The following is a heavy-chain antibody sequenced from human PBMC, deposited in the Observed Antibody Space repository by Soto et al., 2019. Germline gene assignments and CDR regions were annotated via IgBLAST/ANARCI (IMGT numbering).Heavy chain of an antibody. CDR3: ARHAGKYSSSWYLYY. Sequence: SETLSLTCTVSGGSISSYYWSWIRQPPGKGLEWIGYIYYSGSTNYNPSLKSRVTISVDTSKNQFSLKLSSVTAADTAVYYCARHAGKYSSSWYLYYWGQGTLVTVSS. CDR1: GGSISSYY. D-gene: IGHD6-13*01. J-gene: IGHJ4*02. V-gene: IGHV4-59*08. CDR2: IYYSGST.